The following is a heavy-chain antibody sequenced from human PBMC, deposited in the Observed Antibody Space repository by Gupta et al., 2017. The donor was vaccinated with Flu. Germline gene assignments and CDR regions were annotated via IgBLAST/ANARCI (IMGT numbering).Heavy chain of an antibody. CDR2: IYWDDDK. J-gene: IGHJ5*02. CDR1: GFSLSTRGVG. D-gene: IGHD3-22*01. V-gene: IGHV2-5*02. CDR3: AFVYYYDSSGYNWFDL. Sequence: QTTLPESGPTLVKPTQTLTLPCTFSGFSLSTRGVGVGWIRQPPGKGREWLALIYWDDDKRYSPSLKSRLTITKDTSKNQVVLTMTNMDPVDTATYYCAFVYYYDSSGYNWFDLWGQGTLVTVSS.